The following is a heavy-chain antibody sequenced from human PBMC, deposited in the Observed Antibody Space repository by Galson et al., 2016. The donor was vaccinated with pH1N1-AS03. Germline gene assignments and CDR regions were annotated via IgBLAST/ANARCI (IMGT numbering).Heavy chain of an antibody. J-gene: IGHJ4*02. V-gene: IGHV3-15*01. CDR1: GFTFRNAW. CDR2: IKSKTDGGTT. CDR3: NTVGFGDGAIYDY. Sequence: SLRLSCAAFGFTFRNAWMTWVRQAPGKGLEWVGRIKSKTDGGTTDYAAPVTGRFTISRDDSKNTLYLQMNSLKIEDAAMYYCNTVGFGDGAIYDYWGQGTLVTVSS. D-gene: IGHD5-24*01.